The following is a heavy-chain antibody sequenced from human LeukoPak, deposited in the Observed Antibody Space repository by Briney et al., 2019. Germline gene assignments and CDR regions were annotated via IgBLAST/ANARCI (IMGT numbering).Heavy chain of an antibody. J-gene: IGHJ5*02. CDR3: ARDVDTVVVTALAS. Sequence: ASVKVSCKASGYTFTDYYLHWVRQAPGQGLEWMGWFYPNSGGTNSAQIFRGRVTMTRDTSISTAYMELSSLRSDDTAVYFCARDVDTVVVTALASWGQGTLVTVSS. V-gene: IGHV1-2*02. D-gene: IGHD2-21*02. CDR1: GYTFTDYY. CDR2: FYPNSGGT.